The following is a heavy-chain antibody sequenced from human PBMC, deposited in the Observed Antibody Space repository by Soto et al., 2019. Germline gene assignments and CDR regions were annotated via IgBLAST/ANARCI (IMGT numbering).Heavy chain of an antibody. D-gene: IGHD3-3*01. CDR3: LRGRLTIFGVVIIPHAY. CDR1: GYTFTSYG. V-gene: IGHV1-18*01. CDR2: ISAYNGNT. J-gene: IGHJ4*02. Sequence: QVQLVQSGAEVKKPGASVKVSCKASGYTFTSYGISWVRQAPGQGLEWMGWISAYNGNTNYAQKLQGRVTMTTDTSTSTAYMELRSLRSEHTAVYYCLRGRLTIFGVVIIPHAYWGQGTLVTVSS.